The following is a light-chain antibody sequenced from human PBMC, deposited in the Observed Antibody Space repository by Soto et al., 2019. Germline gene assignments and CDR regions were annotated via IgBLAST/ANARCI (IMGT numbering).Light chain of an antibody. CDR3: CSYVGATTYV. CDR2: EGI. Sequence: QSALAQPASVSGSPGQSITISCTGASGYVGTYSLVSWYQQHPGKAPKVVIYEGIKRPSGVSNRFSGSNSGSTASLTISGLQAEDEADYYCCSYVGATTYVFGTGTKVTVL. V-gene: IGLV2-23*01. CDR1: SGYVGTYSL. J-gene: IGLJ1*01.